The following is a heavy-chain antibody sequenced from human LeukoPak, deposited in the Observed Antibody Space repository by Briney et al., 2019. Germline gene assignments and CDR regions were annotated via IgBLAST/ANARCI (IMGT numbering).Heavy chain of an antibody. V-gene: IGHV4-30-2*01. Sequence: PSETLSLTCTVSGGSISSDGYYWSWIRQPPGKGLEWIGHIYYTGSTHYNASLKSRVTISVDRSKNQVSLNLNSVTAADTAVYYCASPMTLVVRGLAGIDAFDVWGQGTMVTVSS. J-gene: IGHJ3*01. D-gene: IGHD3-10*01. CDR1: GGSISSDGYY. CDR3: ASPMTLVVRGLAGIDAFDV. CDR2: IYYTGST.